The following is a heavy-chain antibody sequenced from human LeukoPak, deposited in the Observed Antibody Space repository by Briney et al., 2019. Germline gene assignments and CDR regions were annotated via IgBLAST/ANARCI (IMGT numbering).Heavy chain of an antibody. J-gene: IGHJ6*02. CDR2: IIASGGST. D-gene: IGHD4-23*01. V-gene: IGHV3-23*01. Sequence: AGGSLRLSCAASGFTFSSYAMSWVRQAPGKGLEWVSGIIASGGSTYYADSVKGRFTISRDNSKNTLYLQMNSLRAEDTAVYYCAKDYYGGDSHYYGMDVWGQGTTVTVSS. CDR1: GFTFSSYA. CDR3: AKDYYGGDSHYYGMDV.